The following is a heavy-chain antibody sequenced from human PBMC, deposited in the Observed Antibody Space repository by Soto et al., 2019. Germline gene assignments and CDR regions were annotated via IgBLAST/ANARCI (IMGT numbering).Heavy chain of an antibody. CDR3: PKGLEYYDDTGYSYFAY. Sequence: PGGSLRLSCAASGFAFRSYTMSWVRQAPGKGLEWVSGISGCGASTHYVDSVKGRFTISRDNSKNTLNLQMNSLRAEDTAVYYCPKGLEYYDDTGYSYFAYWGQGTLVTVSS. J-gene: IGHJ4*02. CDR2: ISGCGAST. V-gene: IGHV3-23*01. CDR1: GFAFRSYT. D-gene: IGHD3-22*01.